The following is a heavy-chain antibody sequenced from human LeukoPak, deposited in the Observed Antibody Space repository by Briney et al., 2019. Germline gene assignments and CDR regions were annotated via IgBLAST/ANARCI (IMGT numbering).Heavy chain of an antibody. CDR3: ASLYDSSGYRVFDH. CDR2: IWYDGSNK. CDR1: GFTFSSYG. Sequence: GRSLRLSCAASGFTFSSYGMYWVRQAPGKGLEWVAVIWYDGSNKYYADSVKGRFTISRDNSKNTLYLQMNSLRAEDTAVYYCASLYDSSGYRVFDHWGQGTLVTVSS. D-gene: IGHD3-22*01. J-gene: IGHJ4*02. V-gene: IGHV3-33*01.